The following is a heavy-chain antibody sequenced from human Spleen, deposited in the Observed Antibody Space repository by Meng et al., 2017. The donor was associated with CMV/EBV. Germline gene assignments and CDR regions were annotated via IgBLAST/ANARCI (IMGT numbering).Heavy chain of an antibody. CDR1: GFIFSNYE. D-gene: IGHD3-10*01. J-gene: IGHJ4*02. Sequence: GESLKISCTASGFIFSNYEMNWVRQAPGKGLEWVSYIGGSGSTIYYADSVRGRFTISRDNPRNSLYLQMNSLRAEDTAVYYCARDQDYYGSGSYFDYWGQGTLVTVSS. V-gene: IGHV3-48*03. CDR2: IGGSGSTI. CDR3: ARDQDYYGSGSYFDY.